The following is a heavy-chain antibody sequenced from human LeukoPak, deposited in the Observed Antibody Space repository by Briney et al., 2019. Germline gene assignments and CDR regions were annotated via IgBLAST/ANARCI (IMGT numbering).Heavy chain of an antibody. CDR1: GGSISSYY. V-gene: IGHV4-59*01. Sequence: SETLSLTCTVSGGSISSYYWSWIRQPPGKGLEWIGYIYYSGSTNYNPSLKSRVTISVDTSKNQFSLKLSSVTAADTAVYYCARVRGYSYGAFDYWGQGTLVTVSS. CDR2: IYYSGST. D-gene: IGHD5-18*01. CDR3: ARVRGYSYGAFDY. J-gene: IGHJ4*02.